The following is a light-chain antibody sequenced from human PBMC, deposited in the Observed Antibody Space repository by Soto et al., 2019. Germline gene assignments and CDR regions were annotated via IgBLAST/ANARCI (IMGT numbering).Light chain of an antibody. Sequence: EIVLRQSPATLPLSPGERATLSCRASQSVSSNLAWYQQKPGQAPRLLIYGASNRATGIPGRFSGSGSGTDFTLTISRLEPEDFAVYYCQQYGSSGTFGQGTKVDI. CDR3: QQYGSSGT. V-gene: IGKV3-20*01. CDR1: QSVSSN. J-gene: IGKJ1*01. CDR2: GAS.